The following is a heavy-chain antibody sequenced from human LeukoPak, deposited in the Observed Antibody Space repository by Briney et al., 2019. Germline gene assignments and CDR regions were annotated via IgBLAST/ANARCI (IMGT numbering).Heavy chain of an antibody. J-gene: IGHJ5*02. D-gene: IGHD6-13*01. V-gene: IGHV1-69*01. CDR3: ARDFSEQQLQGNWFDP. CDR1: GGTFSIYA. Sequence: VASATLSLNASGGTFSIYAISWVRQAHGQGLELMGGIIPIFGTANYAQKFQGRVTITADESTSTAYMELSSLRSEDTAVYYCARDFSEQQLQGNWFDPWGQGTLVTVSS. CDR2: IIPIFGTA.